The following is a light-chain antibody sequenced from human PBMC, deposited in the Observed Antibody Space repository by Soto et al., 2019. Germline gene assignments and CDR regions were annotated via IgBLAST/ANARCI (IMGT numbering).Light chain of an antibody. CDR3: QHYNNWPYS. J-gene: IGKJ2*03. CDR2: GAS. V-gene: IGKV3-15*01. CDR1: QSISGN. Sequence: EIVMTQSPATLSVSPGERATLSCRSSQSISGNLAWFQQKPDQAPRLLIYGASTRAPGIPARFSGSGSGTEFTLTISSLQSEDFAVYHCQHYNNWPYSFGQGTKLEIK.